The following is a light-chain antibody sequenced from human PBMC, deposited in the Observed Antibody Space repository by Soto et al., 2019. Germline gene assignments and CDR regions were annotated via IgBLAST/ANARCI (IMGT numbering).Light chain of an antibody. Sequence: DIQMTQSPSSVAPSVGDRVTITLRTSQGISNWLAWYQQKXGKAPKXXIYAASSLPSGVLSKFSGSGSGTDFTLTISSLQPEDFATDYCQQANSFTLTFGGGTKVDIK. J-gene: IGKJ4*01. CDR3: QQANSFTLT. CDR2: AAS. V-gene: IGKV1-12*01. CDR1: QGISNW.